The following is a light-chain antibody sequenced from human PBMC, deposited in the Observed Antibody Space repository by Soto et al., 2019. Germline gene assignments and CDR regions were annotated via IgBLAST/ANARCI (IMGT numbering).Light chain of an antibody. CDR1: GSNIGSNS. CDR2: DNN. CDR3: GTWESYLSVAV. Sequence: QSVLTQPPSVSAAPGQTVTISCSGSGSNIGSNSVSWYQHVPGTPPKLLLYDNNKRPSGIPDRFFGSKSGTSATLGITGLQTADEADYYCGTWESYLSVAVFGGGTKLTVL. J-gene: IGLJ2*01. V-gene: IGLV1-51*01.